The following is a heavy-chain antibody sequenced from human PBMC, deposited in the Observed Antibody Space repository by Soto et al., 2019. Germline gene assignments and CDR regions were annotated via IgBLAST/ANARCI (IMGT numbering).Heavy chain of an antibody. J-gene: IGHJ4*02. CDR3: AKARPAPPGYSSSWLLDS. D-gene: IGHD6-13*01. Sequence: QVQLVESGGGVVQPGRSLRLSCAASGFTFSSYGMHWVRQAPGKGLAWVAVISYNGSNKYYADSVKGRFTISRDNSKNTRYLHMNSLRAEDTAVYYCAKARPAPPGYSSSWLLDSWGKGTLVTVSS. CDR1: GFTFSSYG. V-gene: IGHV3-30*18. CDR2: ISYNGSNK.